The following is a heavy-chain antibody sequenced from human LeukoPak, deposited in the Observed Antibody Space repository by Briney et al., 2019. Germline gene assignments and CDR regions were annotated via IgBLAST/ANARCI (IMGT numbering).Heavy chain of an antibody. Sequence: GGSLRLSCAASGFTFTNHAMSWVRQAPGKGLEWVSLISSSGNNAYYADSVKGRFTISRDNSKNTLSLQMNSLRVEDTAIYYCAKDIQLSTWGLGTMVTVSS. CDR3: AKDIQLST. D-gene: IGHD5-24*01. CDR1: GFTFTNHA. V-gene: IGHV3-23*01. J-gene: IGHJ3*01. CDR2: ISSSGNNA.